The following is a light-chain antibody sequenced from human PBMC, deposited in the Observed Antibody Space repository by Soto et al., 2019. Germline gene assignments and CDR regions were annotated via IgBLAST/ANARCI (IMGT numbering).Light chain of an antibody. J-gene: IGKJ1*01. CDR3: QQYGSSGT. V-gene: IGKV3-20*01. CDR1: QSVSNNY. CDR2: GAS. Sequence: ETVWTQTPGTLALSPGEGATLSCRASQSVSNNYLAWYQQKPGQAPRLLIYGASNRATGIPDRFSGSGSGTDFTLTSSRLEPEDFAVYYCQQYGSSGTFGQGTKVDIK.